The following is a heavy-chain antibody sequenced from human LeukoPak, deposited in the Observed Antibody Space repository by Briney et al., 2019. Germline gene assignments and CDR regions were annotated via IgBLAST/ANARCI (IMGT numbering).Heavy chain of an antibody. CDR2: INNDGSST. J-gene: IGHJ4*02. D-gene: IGHD6-13*01. V-gene: IGHV3-74*01. CDR1: GFTFSSYW. Sequence: GGSLRLSCADSGFTFSSYWMHWVRQAPGKGLVWVSRINNDGSSTSYADSVKGRFTISRHNAKNSLFLQMNSLRAEDSAVYYCARDRAARTAYFDYWGQGTLVTVSS. CDR3: ARDRAARTAYFDY.